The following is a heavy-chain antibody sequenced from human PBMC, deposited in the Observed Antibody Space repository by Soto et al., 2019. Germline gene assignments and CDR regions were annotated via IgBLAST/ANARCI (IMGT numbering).Heavy chain of an antibody. CDR1: GFTFRNFV. Sequence: EVQLLESGGGMVQPGGSLRLSCAASGFTFRNFVMSWVRQAPGKGLEWVSAIRATGGQTFYADSVKGRFTISRDNSKNMLDLPMNSLRDEDTALYFCAQDRGWGVVSPSHDYWGQGALVTVSS. CDR2: IRATGGQT. D-gene: IGHD2-21*01. J-gene: IGHJ4*02. CDR3: AQDRGWGVVSPSHDY. V-gene: IGHV3-23*01.